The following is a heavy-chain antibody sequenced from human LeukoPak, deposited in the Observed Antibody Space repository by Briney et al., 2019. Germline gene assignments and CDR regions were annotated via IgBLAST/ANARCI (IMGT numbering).Heavy chain of an antibody. J-gene: IGHJ4*02. CDR3: ARGRPTPGTDF. Sequence: GGSLRLSCVGSGFTSSSFWMNWVRQVPGRGLQWLANIKEDGSLTTHEESVKGRFTIFRDNVANVLYLQMNSLRVDDTAIYYCARGRPTPGTDFWGQGTLVTVSS. CDR1: GFTSSSFW. V-gene: IGHV3-7*04. CDR2: IKEDGSLT. D-gene: IGHD6-6*01.